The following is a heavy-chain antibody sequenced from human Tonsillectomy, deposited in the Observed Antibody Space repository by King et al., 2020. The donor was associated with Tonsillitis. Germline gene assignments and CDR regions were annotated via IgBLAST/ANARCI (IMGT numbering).Heavy chain of an antibody. D-gene: IGHD4-23*01. CDR3: ARGRAPGGNFDP. V-gene: IGHV3-74*01. CDR2: INPDGGYT. CDR1: GFTFSSYW. J-gene: IGHJ5*02. Sequence: VQLVESGGGLVQPGGSLRLSCAASGFTFSSYWMHWVRQVPGEGLVWVSRINPDGGYTNYADSVKGRFSISRDNAKNTLYLQMNTLRAEDTGLFYCARGRAPGGNFDPWGQGTRVTVSS.